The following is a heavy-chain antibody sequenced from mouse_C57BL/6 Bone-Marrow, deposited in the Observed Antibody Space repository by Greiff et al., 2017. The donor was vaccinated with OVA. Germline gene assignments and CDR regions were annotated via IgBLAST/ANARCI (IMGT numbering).Heavy chain of an antibody. D-gene: IGHD1-1*01. CDR2: IDPENGDT. V-gene: IGHV14-4*01. CDR1: GFNIKDVY. CDR3: TSYYYGSSPCAMDY. Sequence: QLKQSGAELVRPGASVKLSCTASGFNIKDVYMHWVKQRPEQGLEWIGWIDPENGDTEYASKFQGKATITADTSSNTAYLQLSSLTSEDTAVYYCTSYYYGSSPCAMDYWGQGTSVTVSS. J-gene: IGHJ4*01.